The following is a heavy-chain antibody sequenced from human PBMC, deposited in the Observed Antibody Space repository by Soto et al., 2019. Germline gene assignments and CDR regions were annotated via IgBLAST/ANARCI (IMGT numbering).Heavy chain of an antibody. CDR2: ITSGGTVF. D-gene: IGHD3-9*01. CDR3: ARGRYALSV. CDR1: GFNVGYYE. V-gene: IGHV3-48*03. J-gene: IGHJ6*02. Sequence: PGGSLRLSCAVYGFNVGYYEMSWARQAPGKGLEWISMITSGGTVFYYSDSVRGRFVIPRDESANSLHLQMDNLRAEDTAFYFCARGRYALSVWGQGTPVTVSS.